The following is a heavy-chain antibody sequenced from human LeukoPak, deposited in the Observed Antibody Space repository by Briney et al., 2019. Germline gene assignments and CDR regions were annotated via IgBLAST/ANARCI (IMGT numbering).Heavy chain of an antibody. J-gene: IGHJ5*02. Sequence: SQTLSLTCAISGDSVSSNSVTWNWIRQSPSRGLEWLVMTYYRSTWYNDYAVSVRGRITVNPYTSKNQFSLHLNSVTPEDTAVYYCARRLTQYDCFDPWGQGILVTVSS. CDR3: ARRLTQYDCFDP. CDR1: GDSVSSNSVT. CDR2: TYYRSTWYN. V-gene: IGHV6-1*01. D-gene: IGHD2-2*01.